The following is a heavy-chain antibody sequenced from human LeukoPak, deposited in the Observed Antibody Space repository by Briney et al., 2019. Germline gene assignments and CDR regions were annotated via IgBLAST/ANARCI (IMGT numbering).Heavy chain of an antibody. J-gene: IGHJ4*02. V-gene: IGHV3-7*04. Sequence: PGGSLRLSCAASGFTFSSCWMSWVRQTPGKGLEWVANIKEDGSEMYYVDSVKGRFTISRDNAKNSLYLQMNSLRAEDTAVYYCARGASGAGTALFDYWGQGTLVTVSS. CDR2: IKEDGSEM. CDR3: ARGASGAGTALFDY. CDR1: GFTFSSCW. D-gene: IGHD6-13*01.